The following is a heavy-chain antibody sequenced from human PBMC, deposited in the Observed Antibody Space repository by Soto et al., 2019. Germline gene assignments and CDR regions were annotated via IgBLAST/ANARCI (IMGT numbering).Heavy chain of an antibody. Sequence: KASETLSLTCTVSGGSISSGGYYWSWIRQHPGKGLEWIGYIYYSGSTYYNPSLKSRVTISVDTSKNQFSLKLSSVTAADTAVYYCARDTPRGYSYGSFDYWGQGTTVTVSS. CDR1: GGSISSGGYY. D-gene: IGHD5-18*01. J-gene: IGHJ4*03. CDR3: ARDTPRGYSYGSFDY. V-gene: IGHV4-31*03. CDR2: IYYSGST.